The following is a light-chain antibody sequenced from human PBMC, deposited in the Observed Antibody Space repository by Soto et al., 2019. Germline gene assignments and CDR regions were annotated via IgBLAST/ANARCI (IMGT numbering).Light chain of an antibody. V-gene: IGKV3-15*01. CDR3: QQYNNWPGT. J-gene: IGKJ1*01. CDR1: QSVSSN. Sequence: EIVMTQSPATLSVSPGERATLSCRASQSVSSNLAWYQQKPSQAPRLLIYGASTRATGIPARFSGGGSGTEFTLTISSLQSEDFAVYYCQQYNNWPGTFGQGTKVEIK. CDR2: GAS.